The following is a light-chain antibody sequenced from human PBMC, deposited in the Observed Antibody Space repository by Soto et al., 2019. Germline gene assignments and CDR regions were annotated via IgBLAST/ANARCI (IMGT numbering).Light chain of an antibody. CDR2: DAS. V-gene: IGKV3-11*01. CDR1: QSVSSY. CDR3: QQRTDRPPWT. Sequence: EIVLTQSPATLSLSPGERATLSCSSSQSVSSYLAWYQQKPGQAPRLLIYDASNRATGIPARFSGSGSGTDFTLTISSLEPEDFAVYYCQQRTDRPPWTFGQGTKVDIK. J-gene: IGKJ1*01.